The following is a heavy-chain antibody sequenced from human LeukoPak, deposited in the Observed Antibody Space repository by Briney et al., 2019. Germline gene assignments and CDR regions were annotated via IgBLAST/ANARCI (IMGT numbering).Heavy chain of an antibody. CDR2: IYYSGST. D-gene: IGHD1-20*01. V-gene: IGHV4-59*01. CDR3: ARGPNWNDSPRWIHYFDY. Sequence: SETLSLTCTVSGGSISSYYWSWLRQPPGKGLEWIGYIYYSGSTNYNPSLKSRVTISVDTSKNQFSLKLSSVTAADTAVYYCARGPNWNDSPRWIHYFDYWGQGTLVTVSS. CDR1: GGSISSYY. J-gene: IGHJ4*02.